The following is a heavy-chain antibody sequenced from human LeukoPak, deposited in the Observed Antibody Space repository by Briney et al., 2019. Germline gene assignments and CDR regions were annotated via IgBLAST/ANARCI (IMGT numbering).Heavy chain of an antibody. D-gene: IGHD5-24*01. J-gene: IGHJ6*03. V-gene: IGHV3-33*06. CDR3: AKDFARIGGGYNWGGYYMDV. CDR2: IWYDGSNK. Sequence: GRSLRLSCAASGFTFSSYGMHWVRQAPGKGLEWVAVIWYDGSNKYYADSVKGRFTISRDNSKNTLYLQMNSLRAEDTAVYYCAKDFARIGGGYNWGGYYMDVWGKGTTVTVPS. CDR1: GFTFSSYG.